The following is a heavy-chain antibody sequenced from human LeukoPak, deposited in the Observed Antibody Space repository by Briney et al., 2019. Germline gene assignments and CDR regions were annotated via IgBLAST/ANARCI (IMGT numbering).Heavy chain of an antibody. CDR2: VTSKTDGGTT. CDR1: GFTFSSAW. V-gene: IGHV3-15*01. CDR3: TTEGIVATPFDY. Sequence: GGSLRLSCAASGFTFSSAWMTWVRQAPGKGLEWVGRVTSKTDGGTTEYAAPVKGRFTISRDDSKNTLFLQMNSLKTEDTAFYYCTTEGIVATPFDYWGQGTLVTVSS. J-gene: IGHJ4*02. D-gene: IGHD5-12*01.